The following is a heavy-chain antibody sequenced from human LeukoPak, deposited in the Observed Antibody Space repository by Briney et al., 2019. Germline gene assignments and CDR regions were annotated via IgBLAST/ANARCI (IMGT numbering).Heavy chain of an antibody. J-gene: IGHJ5*02. CDR3: ARVTRSPFGWFDP. CDR2: INHSGST. CDR1: GGSFSGYY. V-gene: IGHV4-34*01. D-gene: IGHD4-17*01. Sequence: SETLSLTCAVYGGSFSGYYWSWIRQPPGKGLEWVGEINHSGSTNYNPSLKSRVTISVDTSKNQFSLKLSSVTAADTAVYYCARVTRSPFGWFDPWGQGTLVTVSS.